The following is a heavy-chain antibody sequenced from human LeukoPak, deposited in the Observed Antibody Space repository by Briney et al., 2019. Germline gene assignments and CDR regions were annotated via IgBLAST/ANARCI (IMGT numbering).Heavy chain of an antibody. CDR1: GYSFTSYW. V-gene: IGHV5-51*01. CDR2: IYPGDSDT. Sequence: GESLKISCKGSGYSFTSYWIGWVRQMPGKGLEGMGIIYPGDSDTRYSPSFQGQVTISADKSITTAYLQWSSLTASDTAMYYCARQDDSSGYYIDFWGQGTLVTVSS. J-gene: IGHJ4*02. D-gene: IGHD3-22*01. CDR3: ARQDDSSGYYIDF.